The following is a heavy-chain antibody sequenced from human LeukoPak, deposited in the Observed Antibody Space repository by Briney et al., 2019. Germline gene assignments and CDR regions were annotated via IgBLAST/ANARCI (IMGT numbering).Heavy chain of an antibody. CDR1: GGSVSSGSYY. CDR3: ARRRFIAAAGTSDYYYYYGMDV. CDR2: IYYSGST. Sequence: SETLSLTCTVSGGSVSSGSYYWSWIRQPPGKGLEWIGYIYYSGSTYYNPSLKSRVTISVDTSKNQSSLKLSSVTAADTAVYYCARRRFIAAAGTSDYYYYYGMDVWGQGTTVTVSS. V-gene: IGHV4-39*01. J-gene: IGHJ6*02. D-gene: IGHD6-13*01.